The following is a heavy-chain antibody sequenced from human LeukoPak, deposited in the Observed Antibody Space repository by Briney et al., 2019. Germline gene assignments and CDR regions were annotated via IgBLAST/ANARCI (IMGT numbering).Heavy chain of an antibody. D-gene: IGHD5-18*01. CDR3: ARQAYNHGYPPLRN. Sequence: SETLSLTCTVSGGSISSSSYYWGWIRQPPGKGLEWIGSIYYSGSTYYNPSLKSRVTISVDTSKNQFSLKLSSVTAADTAVYYCARQAYNHGYPPLRNWGQGTLVTVSS. V-gene: IGHV4-39*01. CDR1: GGSISSSSYY. J-gene: IGHJ4*02. CDR2: IYYSGST.